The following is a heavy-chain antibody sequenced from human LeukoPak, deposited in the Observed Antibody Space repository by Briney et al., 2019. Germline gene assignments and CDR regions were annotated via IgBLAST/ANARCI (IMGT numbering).Heavy chain of an antibody. Sequence: GRSLRLSCAASGFTFSTYAMHWVRQAPGKGLEWVAVISYDGSNKYYADSVKGRSTISRDNSKTTLYLQMKSLRAEDTAVYYCRVVVVDATLDYWGQGTLVTVSS. V-gene: IGHV3-30*04. J-gene: IGHJ4*02. CDR2: ISYDGSNK. D-gene: IGHD2-15*01. CDR1: GFTFSTYA. CDR3: RVVVVDATLDY.